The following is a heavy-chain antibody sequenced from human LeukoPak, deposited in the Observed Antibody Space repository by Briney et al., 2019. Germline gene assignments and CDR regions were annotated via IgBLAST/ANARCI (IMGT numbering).Heavy chain of an antibody. V-gene: IGHV4-30-4*01. D-gene: IGHD4-17*01. CDR1: GGSISSGDYY. CDR3: ARVVRTVTPFPWFDP. J-gene: IGHJ5*02. Sequence: SQTLSLTCTVSGGSISSGDYYWSWIRQPPGKGLEWIGYIYYSGSTYYNPSLKSRVTISVDTSKNQFSLKLSSVTAADTAVYYCARVVRTVTPFPWFDPWGQGTLVTVSS. CDR2: IYYSGST.